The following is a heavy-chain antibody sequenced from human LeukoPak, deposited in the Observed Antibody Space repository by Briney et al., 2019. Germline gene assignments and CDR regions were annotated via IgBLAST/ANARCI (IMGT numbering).Heavy chain of an antibody. CDR2: INPNSGGT. D-gene: IGHD6-19*01. CDR3: ARGLYSSGWYLFDY. J-gene: IGHJ4*02. V-gene: IGHV1-2*02. Sequence: ASVNVSCKASGYTFTGYYIHWVRQAPGQGLEWMGWINPNSGGTDYAQNFQGRVTVTRDTSINTAYMELSRLRSDDTAVYYCARGLYSSGWYLFDYWAQGTLVTVSP. CDR1: GYTFTGYY.